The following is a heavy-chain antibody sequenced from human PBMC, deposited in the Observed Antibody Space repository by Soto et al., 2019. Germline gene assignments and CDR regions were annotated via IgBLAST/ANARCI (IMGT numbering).Heavy chain of an antibody. D-gene: IGHD6-13*01. CDR1: GSPFSTYG. CDR2: ISNGGNYI. Sequence: EVQVVESGGGLVKPGGSLRLSCTASGSPFSTYGMNWVRQAPGKGLEWVSSISNGGNYIYYADSVQGRFTISRDNVKNSLYLQMNSLRAEATAVYFCARDESAGSSSRYWGQGTLVTVSS. V-gene: IGHV3-21*01. CDR3: ARDESAGSSSRY. J-gene: IGHJ4*02.